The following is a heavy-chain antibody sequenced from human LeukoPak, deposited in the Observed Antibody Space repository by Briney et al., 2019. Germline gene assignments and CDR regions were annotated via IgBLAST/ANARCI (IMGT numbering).Heavy chain of an antibody. V-gene: IGHV3-23*01. D-gene: IGHD6-19*01. CDR1: RLIFRSYA. Sequence: GGSLTLLCALSRLIFRSYAMICVRQAPGKGLEWVSSISGSGGSTDYADTVKGRFTISRDSSKKTLYLQMNSLRAEDTAVYFCAKEFGWYTPTAIDYWGQGTLVTVSS. CDR3: AKEFGWYTPTAIDY. J-gene: IGHJ4*02. CDR2: ISGSGGST.